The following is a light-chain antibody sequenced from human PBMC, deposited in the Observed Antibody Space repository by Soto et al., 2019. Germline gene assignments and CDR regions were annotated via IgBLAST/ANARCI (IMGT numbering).Light chain of an antibody. CDR2: DVN. CDR3: CRYVGRYSFV. V-gene: IGLV2-11*01. J-gene: IGLJ1*01. CDR1: SSDVGGYNY. Sequence: QSALTQPRSVPGSPGQSVTISCTGTSSDVGGYNYVSWYQHHPGKAPKLIIDDVNKWPSGVPDRFSGSKSGNTASLTISGLQAEDEATSYCCRYVGRYSFVCGGGTKVTAL.